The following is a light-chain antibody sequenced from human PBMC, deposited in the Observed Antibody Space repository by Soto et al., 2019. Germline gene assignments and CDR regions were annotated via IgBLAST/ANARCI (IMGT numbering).Light chain of an antibody. CDR2: KAS. CDR3: QHYNSYSAA. Sequence: DIQMTQSPSTLSGSVGDRVTITCRASQTISSWWAWYQQKPGKAPKLLIYKASTLKSGVPSRFSGSGSGTEFTLTISSLQHDDFATYYCQHYNSYSAAFGQGTKVELK. V-gene: IGKV1-5*03. CDR1: QTISSW. J-gene: IGKJ1*01.